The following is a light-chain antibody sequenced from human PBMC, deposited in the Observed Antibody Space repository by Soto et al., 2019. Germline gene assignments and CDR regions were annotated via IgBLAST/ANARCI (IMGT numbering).Light chain of an antibody. Sequence: EIVFTQSPGTLSFSPGERATLSFRASQSVSISYLAWYRQKPGQAPRLLIYDASSRATGIPDRFTGSGSGTDFTLTITRLEPEDFAVYYCQYYGASPQTFGQGTKVDIK. CDR2: DAS. V-gene: IGKV3-20*01. CDR3: QYYGASPQT. CDR1: QSVSISY. J-gene: IGKJ1*01.